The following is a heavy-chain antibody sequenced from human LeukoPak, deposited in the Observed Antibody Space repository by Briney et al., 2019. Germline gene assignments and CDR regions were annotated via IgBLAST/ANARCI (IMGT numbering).Heavy chain of an antibody. D-gene: IGHD5-18*01. V-gene: IGHV4-59*01. CDR1: GGSISSYY. Sequence: SETLSLTCTVSGGSISSYYWSWIRQPPGKGLEWIGYIYYSGSTNYNPSLKSRVTISVDTSKNQFSLKLSSVTAADTAVYYCAREGGYSYGQRGYFDYWGQGTLVTVSS. J-gene: IGHJ4*02. CDR2: IYYSGST. CDR3: AREGGYSYGQRGYFDY.